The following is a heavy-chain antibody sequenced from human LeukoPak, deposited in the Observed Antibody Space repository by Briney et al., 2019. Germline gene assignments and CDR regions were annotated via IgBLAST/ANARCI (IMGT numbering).Heavy chain of an antibody. J-gene: IGHJ6*03. CDR2: IRYDGSNK. V-gene: IGHV3-30*02. Sequence: GGSLRLSCAASGFTFSSYGMHWVRQAPGKGLEWVAFIRYDGSNKYYADSVKGRFTISRDNSKNTLYIQMNSLRAEDTAVYYCAKVIAVVPAAIFDYYYYMDVWGKGTTVTVSS. CDR1: GFTFSSYG. D-gene: IGHD2-2*01. CDR3: AKVIAVVPAAIFDYYYYMDV.